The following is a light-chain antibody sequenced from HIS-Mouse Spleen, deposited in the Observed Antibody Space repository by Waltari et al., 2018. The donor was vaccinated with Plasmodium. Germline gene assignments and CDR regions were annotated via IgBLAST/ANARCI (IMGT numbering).Light chain of an antibody. CDR1: QSVSSY. CDR2: DAS. J-gene: IGKJ4*01. CDR3: QQRSNWPPLT. Sequence: EIVLTQSPATLSLSPGGRATLPCRASQSVSSYLAWYQQKPGQAPRLLIYDASNRATRIPARFSGSGSGTDFTLTISSLEPEDFAVYYCQQRSNWPPLTFGGGTKVEIK. V-gene: IGKV3-11*01.